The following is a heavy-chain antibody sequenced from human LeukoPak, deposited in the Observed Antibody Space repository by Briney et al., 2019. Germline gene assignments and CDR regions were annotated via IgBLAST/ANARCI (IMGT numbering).Heavy chain of an antibody. J-gene: IGHJ4*02. CDR3: AREGLSGWYYFDY. CDR1: GYTFTSYA. CDR2: INAGNGNT. V-gene: IGHV1-3*01. D-gene: IGHD6-19*01. Sequence: GASVKVSCKASGYTFTSYAMHWVRQAPGQRLEWMGWINAGNGNTKYSQKFQDRVTITRDTSASTAYMELSSLRSEDTAVYYCAREGLSGWYYFDYWGQGTLVTVSS.